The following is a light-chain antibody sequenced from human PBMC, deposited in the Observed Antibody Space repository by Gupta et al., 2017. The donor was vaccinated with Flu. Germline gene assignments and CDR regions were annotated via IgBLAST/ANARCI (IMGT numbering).Light chain of an antibody. CDR2: DVT. Sequence: SVTISCTGTFRDVGAYTYVPWYQQHPGKAPKLIISDVTKRPSGVPERFSGSKSANTASLTISGLQPVDEADYYCCSYATIYTWVFGGGTKLTVL. J-gene: IGLJ3*02. V-gene: IGLV2-11*03. CDR1: FRDVGAYTY. CDR3: CSYATIYTWV.